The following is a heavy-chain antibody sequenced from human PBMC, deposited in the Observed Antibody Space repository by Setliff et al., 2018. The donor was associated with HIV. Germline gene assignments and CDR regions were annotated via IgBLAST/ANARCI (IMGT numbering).Heavy chain of an antibody. CDR3: AKSRVGFSVPYDAFDI. Sequence: GASVKVSCKASGYSFTTYAIHWVRQAPGQRLEWMGWLNAGGGDSGPSQEFRGRVIFTRDTSASTAYMELTSLRSDDTAVYYCAKSRVGFSVPYDAFDIWGQGTMVTVSS. V-gene: IGHV1-3*01. D-gene: IGHD1-26*01. J-gene: IGHJ3*02. CDR2: LNAGGGDS. CDR1: GYSFTTYA.